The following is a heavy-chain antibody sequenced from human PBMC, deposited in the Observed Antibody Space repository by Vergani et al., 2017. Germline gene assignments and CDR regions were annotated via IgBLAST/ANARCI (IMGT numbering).Heavy chain of an antibody. V-gene: IGHV4-59*02. CDR1: GASVNSYY. D-gene: IGHD4/OR15-4a*01. J-gene: IGHJ4*02. CDR2: VSFRGDT. Sequence: QVKLQESGPGLVKPSETLSLTCTVSGASVNSYYWSWIRQPPGKGLEWMGYVSFRGDTLYDPSVKGRMTISLNTSSNQFSLYLTSVTAADTAVYYCARLGAAVDYWGQGTLVTVSS. CDR3: ARLGAAVDY.